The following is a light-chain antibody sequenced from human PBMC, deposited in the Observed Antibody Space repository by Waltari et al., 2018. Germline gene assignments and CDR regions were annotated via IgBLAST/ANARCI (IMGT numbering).Light chain of an antibody. J-gene: IGLJ6*01. V-gene: IGLV3-21*04. CDR3: QVWDSSSDDNV. Sequence: SYVLTQPPSVSVAPGKTARITCGGNNIGSKSVHWYQQKPGQAPVLVIYYDSDRPSGIPERFSGSNSGNTATLTISRVEAGDEADYYCQVWDSSSDDNVFGSGTKVTVL. CDR1: NIGSKS. CDR2: YDS.